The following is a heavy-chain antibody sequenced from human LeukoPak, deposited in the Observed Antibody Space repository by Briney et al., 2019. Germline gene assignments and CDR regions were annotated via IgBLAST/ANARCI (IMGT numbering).Heavy chain of an antibody. D-gene: IGHD6-6*01. CDR3: ARDSIAARGALDY. CDR2: INPNSGGT. Sequence: ASVKVSCKASGYTFTTYGLSWVRQAPGQGLEWMGWINPNSGGTNYAQKFQGRVTMTRDTSISTAYMELSRLRSDDTAVYYCARDSIAARGALDYWGQGPLVTVSS. J-gene: IGHJ4*02. CDR1: GYTFTTYG. V-gene: IGHV1-2*02.